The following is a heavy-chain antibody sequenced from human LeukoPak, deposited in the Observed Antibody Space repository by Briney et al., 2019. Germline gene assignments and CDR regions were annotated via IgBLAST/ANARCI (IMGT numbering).Heavy chain of an antibody. J-gene: IGHJ4*02. CDR2: ISSSSSTI. D-gene: IGHD4-17*01. Sequence: GGSLRLSCAASGXTFSSHSMNWVRQAPGKGLEWISYISSSSSTIYYADSVKGRFTISRDNAKNSLYLQMSSLRDEDTAVYYCASLMTTVYYFDYWGQGTLVTVSS. CDR1: GXTFSSHS. V-gene: IGHV3-48*02. CDR3: ASLMTTVYYFDY.